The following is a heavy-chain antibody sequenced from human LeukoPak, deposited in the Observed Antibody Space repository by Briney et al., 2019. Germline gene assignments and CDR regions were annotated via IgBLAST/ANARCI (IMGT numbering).Heavy chain of an antibody. Sequence: GGSLKLSCAASGFTFSSYAMSWVRQAPGKGLEWVSIIYSGDSTSYADSVKGRFTISRDNSKNTLYLQMNSLRAEDTAVYYCAKAHPPPLYFDGPGWFDPWGQGTLVTVSS. D-gene: IGHD3-9*01. V-gene: IGHV3-23*03. CDR2: IYSGDST. J-gene: IGHJ5*02. CDR3: AKAHPPPLYFDGPGWFDP. CDR1: GFTFSSYA.